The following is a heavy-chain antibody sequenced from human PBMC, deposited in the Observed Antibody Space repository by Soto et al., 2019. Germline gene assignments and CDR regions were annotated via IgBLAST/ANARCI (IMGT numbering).Heavy chain of an antibody. CDR3: ARRGYYAIAAFDI. V-gene: IGHV4-39*01. J-gene: IGHJ3*02. CDR2: IYYSGST. D-gene: IGHD2-8*01. CDR1: GGSISSSSYY. Sequence: QLQLQESGPGLVKPSETLSLTCTVSGGSISSSSYYWGWIRQPPGKGLEWIGSIYYSGSTYYNPSRTRRVTISVDTSKNQFPLKLSSVTAADTAVYYCARRGYYAIAAFDIWGQGTMVTVSS.